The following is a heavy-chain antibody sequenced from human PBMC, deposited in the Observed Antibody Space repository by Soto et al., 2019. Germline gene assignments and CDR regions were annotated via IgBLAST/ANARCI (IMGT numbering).Heavy chain of an antibody. J-gene: IGHJ5*02. V-gene: IGHV2-26*01. D-gene: IGHD6-19*01. CDR1: GFPLSNARMG. Sequence: SGPTLVNPTETLTLTCTVSGFPLSNARMGVSWIRQPPGKALEWLAHIFSNDEKSYSTSLKSRLTISKDTSKSQVVLTMTNMDPVDTATYYCARMSYSSGWYLTWFDPWGQGTLVTVSS. CDR2: IFSNDEK. CDR3: ARMSYSSGWYLTWFDP.